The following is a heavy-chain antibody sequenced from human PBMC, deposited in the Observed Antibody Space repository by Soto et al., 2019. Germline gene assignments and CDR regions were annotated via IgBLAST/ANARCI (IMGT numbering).Heavy chain of an antibody. CDR1: GGSISSYY. D-gene: IGHD2-2*01. CDR3: ARAHAPTLPFDY. Sequence: ETLSLTCTVSGGSISSYYWSWIRQPPGKGLEWIGYIYYSGSTNYNPSLKSRVTISVDTSKNQFSLSLDSVTAADTAVYFCARAHAPTLPFDYWGQGTLVTVSS. J-gene: IGHJ4*01. CDR2: IYYSGST. V-gene: IGHV4-59*01.